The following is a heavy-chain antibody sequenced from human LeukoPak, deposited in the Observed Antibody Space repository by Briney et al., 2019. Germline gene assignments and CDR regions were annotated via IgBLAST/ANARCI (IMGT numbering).Heavy chain of an antibody. CDR1: GFTFGTYS. V-gene: IGHV3-21*01. CDR3: VRFYYGSGSPETDY. D-gene: IGHD3-10*01. Sequence: PGGSLRLSCAASGFTFGTYSMNWVRQAPGKGLEWVSSITSSSGYMYYEDSVKGRFTISRDNAKNSLYLQMNSLRAEDTALYYCVRFYYGSGSPETDYWGQGTLVTVSS. J-gene: IGHJ4*02. CDR2: ITSSSGYM.